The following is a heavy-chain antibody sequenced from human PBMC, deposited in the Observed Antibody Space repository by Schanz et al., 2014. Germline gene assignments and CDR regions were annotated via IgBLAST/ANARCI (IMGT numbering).Heavy chain of an antibody. J-gene: IGHJ4*02. CDR2: MNQDGSVK. CDR1: RFTFSDYW. V-gene: IGHV3-7*01. Sequence: QLVESGGGLVKPGGSLRLSCAASRFTFSDYWMSWVRQAPGKGLEWVANMNQDGSVKNYVDSVKGRFTISRDNAKNSLYLQMNSLRAEDTAVYYCARDKGGLIPFDYWGQGTLVAVSS. D-gene: IGHD2-15*01. CDR3: ARDKGGLIPFDY.